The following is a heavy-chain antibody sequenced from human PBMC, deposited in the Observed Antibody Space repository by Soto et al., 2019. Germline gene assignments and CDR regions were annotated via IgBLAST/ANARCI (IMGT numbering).Heavy chain of an antibody. V-gene: IGHV3-48*03. D-gene: IGHD1-7*01. CDR2: ISSSGKTI. CDR3: ERPSAGT. CDR1: GFSFSSYE. Sequence: EVQLVESGGGLVQPGGSLRLSCAASGFSFSSYEMNWVRQAPGKGLEWISYISSSGKTIFYADSVKGPFTISRDNAKNSLYLQMNSLRVEVTAVYYCERPSAGTWGQGSLGTVSS. J-gene: IGHJ4*02.